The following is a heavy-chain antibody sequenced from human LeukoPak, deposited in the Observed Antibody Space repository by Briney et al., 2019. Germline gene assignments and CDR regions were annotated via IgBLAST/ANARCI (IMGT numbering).Heavy chain of an antibody. D-gene: IGHD5-24*01. V-gene: IGHV3-48*04. Sequence: GGSLRLSCAASGFTFRIYGMNWVRQAPGKGPEWVSYISSGSDTIYYADSAKGRFTMSRDNAKNSLFLQMSSLRAEDTAVYYCARATRNGYDYWGQGTLVAVSS. CDR2: ISSGSDTI. CDR3: ARATRNGYDY. J-gene: IGHJ4*02. CDR1: GFTFRIYG.